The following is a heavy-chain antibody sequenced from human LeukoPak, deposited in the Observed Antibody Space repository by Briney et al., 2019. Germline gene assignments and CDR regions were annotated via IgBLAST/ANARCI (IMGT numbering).Heavy chain of an antibody. V-gene: IGHV4-34*01. CDR3: ARGTTGNERCFDS. J-gene: IGHJ4*02. Sequence: PSETLSLTCAVYGGSFNDQYWSWIRQPPGKGLEYIGDINHSGSTNYNPSLKSRVTISVDTSKNQFSLNVRSVTAADTAVYYCARGTTGNERCFDSWGQGTLVTVSS. CDR2: INHSGST. D-gene: IGHD1-1*01. CDR1: GGSFNDQY.